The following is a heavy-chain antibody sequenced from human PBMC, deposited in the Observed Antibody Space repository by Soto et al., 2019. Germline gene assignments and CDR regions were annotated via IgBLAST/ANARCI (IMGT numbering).Heavy chain of an antibody. CDR2: IGAGGDT. Sequence: VQLVESGGGLVQPGGSLRLSCAASGFTFSNYDMHWVRQATGRGLEWVAGIGAGGDTYYAGSVTGRFTISRENAKSSLYLQMNSLRAGDTAVYYCTRGALGFDYWGQGTLVTVSS. D-gene: IGHD3-16*01. V-gene: IGHV3-13*01. CDR1: GFTFSNYD. J-gene: IGHJ4*02. CDR3: TRGALGFDY.